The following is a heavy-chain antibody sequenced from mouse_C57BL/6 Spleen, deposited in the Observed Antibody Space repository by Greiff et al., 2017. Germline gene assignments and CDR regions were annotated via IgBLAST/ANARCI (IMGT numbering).Heavy chain of an antibody. CDR1: GYTFTDHT. V-gene: IGHV1-78*01. CDR2: IYPRDGST. J-gene: IGHJ4*01. Sequence: VQLQQSDAELVKPGASVTISCKVSGYTFTDHTIHWMKQRPEQGLEWIGYIYPRDGSTKYNEKFKGKATLTADKSSSTAYMQLNILTSEDSAVYYCAREDGNPYYYAMDCWGQGTSVTVSS. CDR3: AREDGNPYYYAMDC. D-gene: IGHD2-1*01.